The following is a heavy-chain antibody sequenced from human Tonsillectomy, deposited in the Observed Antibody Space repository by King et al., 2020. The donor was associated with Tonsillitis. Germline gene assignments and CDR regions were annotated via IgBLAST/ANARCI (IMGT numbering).Heavy chain of an antibody. J-gene: IGHJ4*02. D-gene: IGHD6-25*01. CDR1: GGTFSFYV. Sequence: QLVQSAAEVKKPGSSVKVSCTASGGTFSFYVIHWVRQAPGQGFEWVGRIVPLIDTADYAQRFQGRVTITVDKSTNTAYMELDSLTSDDTAVYYCARSIGYPDSWGPGTLVSVSS. V-gene: IGHV1-69*06. CDR3: ARSIGYPDS. CDR2: IVPLIDTA.